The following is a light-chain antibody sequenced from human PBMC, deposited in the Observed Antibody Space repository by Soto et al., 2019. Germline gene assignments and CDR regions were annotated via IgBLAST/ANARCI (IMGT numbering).Light chain of an antibody. J-gene: IGKJ2*01. CDR1: QSVSSY. CDR2: DAS. V-gene: IGKV3-11*01. Sequence: EIVLTQSPATLSLSPGESATLSCRASQSVSSYLAWYQQKPGQAPRLLIYDASNRATGIPARFSGSGSGTDFTLTISILEPEDFAVYYCQQRSNWPRTFGQGTKLEIK. CDR3: QQRSNWPRT.